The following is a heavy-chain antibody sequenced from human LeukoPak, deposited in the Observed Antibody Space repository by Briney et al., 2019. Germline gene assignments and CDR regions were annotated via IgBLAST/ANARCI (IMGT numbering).Heavy chain of an antibody. Sequence: GGSLRLSCAASGFTVSSNYMSWVRQAPGKGLEWVSVIYSGGSTYYADSVKGRFTISRDNSKNTLYLQVNSLRAEDTAVYYCARVRASTTIFGVVRGNWFDPWGQGTLVTVSS. CDR2: IYSGGST. J-gene: IGHJ5*02. D-gene: IGHD3-3*01. V-gene: IGHV3-66*02. CDR3: ARVRASTTIFGVVRGNWFDP. CDR1: GFTVSSNY.